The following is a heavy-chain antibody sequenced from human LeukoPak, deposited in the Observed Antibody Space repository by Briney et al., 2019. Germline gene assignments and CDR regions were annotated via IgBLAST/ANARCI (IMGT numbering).Heavy chain of an antibody. V-gene: IGHV3-15*01. CDR3: TVRLYSSSWYISAFDI. J-gene: IGHJ3*02. CDR1: GFTFSNAW. D-gene: IGHD6-13*01. Sequence: GGSLRLSCAASGFTFSNAWISWVRQAPGKGLDWVGRIKSKTDGGTTDYAAPVKGRFTISRDDSKNTLYLQMNSLKTEDTAVYYCTVRLYSSSWYISAFDIWGQGTMVTVSS. CDR2: IKSKTDGGTT.